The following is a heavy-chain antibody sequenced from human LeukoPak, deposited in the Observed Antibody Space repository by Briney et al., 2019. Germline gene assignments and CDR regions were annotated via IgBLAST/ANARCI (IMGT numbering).Heavy chain of an antibody. Sequence: GGSLRLSCAASGFTFSNYAMSWVRQAPGKGLEWVSTISGSGGSTYYADFVKGRFTISRDNSKNTLYLQMNGLRADDTAIYYCAKISGFLYGHLGYWGQGTLVTVSS. CDR2: ISGSGGST. V-gene: IGHV3-23*01. D-gene: IGHD3-10*01. CDR3: AKISGFLYGHLGY. J-gene: IGHJ4*02. CDR1: GFTFSNYA.